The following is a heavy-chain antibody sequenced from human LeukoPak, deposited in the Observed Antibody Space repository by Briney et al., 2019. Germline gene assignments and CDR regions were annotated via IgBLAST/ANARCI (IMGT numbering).Heavy chain of an antibody. CDR2: INSDVSSA. Sequence: GGSLRLSCVASGFTFSSRWMHWVRQAPGKGLVWVSRINSDVSSAGYADSVKGRFAISRDDAKNTLYLQMNSLRAEDTAVYYCARGSLRSDYCFDSWGQGTLVTVSS. D-gene: IGHD5-12*01. V-gene: IGHV3-74*01. CDR3: ARGSLRSDYCFDS. CDR1: GFTFSSRW. J-gene: IGHJ4*02.